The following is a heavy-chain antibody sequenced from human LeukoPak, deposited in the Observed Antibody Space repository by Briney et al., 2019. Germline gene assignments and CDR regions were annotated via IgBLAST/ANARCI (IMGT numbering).Heavy chain of an antibody. CDR3: AKSGGDTSVTPYY. CDR2: ITGSGDNT. V-gene: IGHV3-23*01. CDR1: GFTFSNYA. J-gene: IGHJ4*02. D-gene: IGHD4-4*01. Sequence: GGSLRLSCAASGFTFSNYAMIWVRQAPGKGLHRVSSITGSGDNTYYADSVKGRFTISRDNSKNTLYLQMNSLRAEDTALYYCAKSGGDTSVTPYYWGRGTLVTVSS.